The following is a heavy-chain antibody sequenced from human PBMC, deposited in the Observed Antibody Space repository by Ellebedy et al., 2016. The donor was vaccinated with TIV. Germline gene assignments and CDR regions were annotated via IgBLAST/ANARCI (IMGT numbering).Heavy chain of an antibody. CDR2: LTKSGDYM. D-gene: IGHD5-18*01. Sequence: GESLMISCVASGFPFSSYWMSWVRQAPGKRLEWISSLTKSGDYMYYADSVKGRFTISRDNARNSLDLQMNSLRADDTAVYYCSRDTAMDYWGQGTLVTVSS. J-gene: IGHJ4*02. CDR1: GFPFSSYW. CDR3: SRDTAMDY. V-gene: IGHV3-21*01.